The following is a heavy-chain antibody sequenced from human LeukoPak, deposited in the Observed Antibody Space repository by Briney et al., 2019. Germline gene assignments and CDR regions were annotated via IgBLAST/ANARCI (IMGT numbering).Heavy chain of an antibody. Sequence: GGSLRLSCAASGFTFSSYAMSWVRQAPGKGLEWVSAISGSGGSTYYADSVKGRFTISRDNSKNTLYLQMNSLRAEDTAVYYCANAHTYYYDSSEYWGQGTLVTVSS. CDR1: GFTFSSYA. J-gene: IGHJ4*02. CDR3: ANAHTYYYDSSEY. D-gene: IGHD3-22*01. V-gene: IGHV3-23*01. CDR2: ISGSGGST.